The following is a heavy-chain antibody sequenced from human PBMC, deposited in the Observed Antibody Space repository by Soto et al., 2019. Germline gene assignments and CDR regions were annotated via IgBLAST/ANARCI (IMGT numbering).Heavy chain of an antibody. J-gene: IGHJ4*02. CDR2: LSGSGNSA. D-gene: IGHD3-10*01. V-gene: IGHV3-23*01. CDR1: GFTFSNHA. CDR3: ARDRGWATPQYFDY. Sequence: EVQLLESGGGLVQPGGSLRLSCAASGFTFSNHAMSWVRQAPGKGLEWVSSLSGSGNSAYYADSVKGRFTISRDNSKNTLYLQMNSLRAEDTAVYYCARDRGWATPQYFDYWGQGTLVTVSS.